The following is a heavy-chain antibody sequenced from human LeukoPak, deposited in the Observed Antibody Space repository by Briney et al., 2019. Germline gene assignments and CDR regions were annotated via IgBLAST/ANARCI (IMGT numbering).Heavy chain of an antibody. CDR1: GGSISSSSYY. V-gene: IGHV4-39*01. CDR3: ARHPDYGDNWFDP. CDR2: IYYSGST. Sequence: SETLSLTCTVSGGSISSSSYYWGWIRQPPGKGLERIGSIYYSGSTYYNPSLKSRVTISVDTSKNQFSLKLSSVTAADTAVYYCARHPDYGDNWFDPWGQGTLVTVSS. D-gene: IGHD4-17*01. J-gene: IGHJ5*02.